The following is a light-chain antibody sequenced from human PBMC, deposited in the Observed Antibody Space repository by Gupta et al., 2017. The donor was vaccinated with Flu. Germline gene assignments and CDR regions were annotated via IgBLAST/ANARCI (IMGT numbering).Light chain of an antibody. CDR2: GAS. CDR1: QSISSN. V-gene: IGKV3-15*01. CDR3: QQYDDWPPIT. Sequence: EIVMTQSPDTLSVSPGERATLSCRASQSISSNLAWYQHKPGLAPRLLIYGASTRATGIADRFSGSGYGTEFTLTISSLESEDFAVYYCQQYDDWPPITFGQGTLMEIK. J-gene: IGKJ5*01.